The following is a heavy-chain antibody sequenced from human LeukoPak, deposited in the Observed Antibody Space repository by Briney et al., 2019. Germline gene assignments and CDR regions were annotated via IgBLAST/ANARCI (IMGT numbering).Heavy chain of an antibody. D-gene: IGHD6-13*01. CDR3: ARQVAVIAAADNDYFDY. CDR1: GYSISSGYY. J-gene: IGHJ4*02. V-gene: IGHV4-38-2*02. Sequence: PETLSLTCTVSGYSISSGYYWGWIRQPPGKGLEWIGSIYHSGRTFYNPSLKSRVTISVDTSKNQFSLKLTSVTAADTAVYYCARQVAVIAAADNDYFDYWGQGTLVTVSS. CDR2: IYHSGRT.